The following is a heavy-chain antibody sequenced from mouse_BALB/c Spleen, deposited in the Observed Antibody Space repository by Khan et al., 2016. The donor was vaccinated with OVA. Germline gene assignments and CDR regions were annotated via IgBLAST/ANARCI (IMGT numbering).Heavy chain of an antibody. CDR2: IYPSDSYT. V-gene: IGHV1-69*02. CDR3: TRESVDGSSFAY. J-gene: IGHJ3*01. Sequence: VQLQESGIELVRPGASVKLSCKASGYTFTNYWINWVKQRPGQGLEWIGNIYPSDSYTNYNQRFKDKATLTVDKSSSTAYLLLSSPTSEDSAVYYCTRESVDGSSFAYWGQGTLVTVSA. D-gene: IGHD2-3*01. CDR1: GYTFTNYW.